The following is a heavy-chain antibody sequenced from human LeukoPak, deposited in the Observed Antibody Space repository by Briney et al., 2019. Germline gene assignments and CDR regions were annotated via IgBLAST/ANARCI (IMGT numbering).Heavy chain of an antibody. V-gene: IGHV3-48*04. CDR1: GFTFSSYS. Sequence: SGGSLRLSCAASGFTFSSYSMNWVRQAPGKGLEWVSYISSSSSTIYYADSVKGRFTISRDNAKNSLYLQMNSLRAEDTAVHYCARDRTGDDDAFDIWGQGTMVTVSS. J-gene: IGHJ3*02. CDR3: ARDRTGDDDAFDI. CDR2: ISSSSSTI. D-gene: IGHD7-27*01.